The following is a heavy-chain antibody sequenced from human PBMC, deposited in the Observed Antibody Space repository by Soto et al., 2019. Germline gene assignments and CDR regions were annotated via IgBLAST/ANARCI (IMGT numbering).Heavy chain of an antibody. CDR2: IVGDSGNT. D-gene: IGHD3-10*01. Sequence: QVQVMQSGAQLTQPGASVKVSCETSGYPLPTYGLSWVRQAPGQGLEWMGWIVGDSGNTVYAQKFQGRVTMYRDTSTSTGYMELRRLTSDDSALYYCATVSGYGSGRRRFDFWGQGTLVSVSS. V-gene: IGHV1-18*01. J-gene: IGHJ4*02. CDR1: GYPLPTYG. CDR3: ATVSGYGSGRRRFDF.